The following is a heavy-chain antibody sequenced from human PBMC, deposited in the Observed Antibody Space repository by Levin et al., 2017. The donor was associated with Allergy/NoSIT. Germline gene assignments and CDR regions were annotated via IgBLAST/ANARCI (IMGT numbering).Heavy chain of an antibody. V-gene: IGHV3-21*06. J-gene: IGHJ6*02. CDR3: ARGLKILTTGSLYHNAMDA. Sequence: LSLTCAASTFLFSDYTMNWVRQAPGKGLEWVASISRRSSYIYYADSVKGRFTISRDNAKNSVSLQMNSLRAEDTAIYYCARGLKILTTGSLYHNAMDAWGQGTTVSVSS. CDR2: ISRRSSYI. D-gene: IGHD3-9*01. CDR1: TFLFSDYT.